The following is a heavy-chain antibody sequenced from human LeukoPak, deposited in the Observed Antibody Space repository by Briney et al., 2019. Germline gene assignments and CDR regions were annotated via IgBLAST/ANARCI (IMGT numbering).Heavy chain of an antibody. Sequence: GGSLRLSCAASGFTFSTYSVNWVRQAPGKGLEWDSSISSSSSSIYYADSVKGRFTISRDNAKNSLYLQMNSLRAEDTAVYHCARDGLYCSSTNCYFDYWGQGALVTVSS. J-gene: IGHJ4*02. CDR2: ISSSSSSI. CDR1: GFTFSTYS. V-gene: IGHV3-21*01. CDR3: ARDGLYCSSTNCYFDY. D-gene: IGHD2-2*01.